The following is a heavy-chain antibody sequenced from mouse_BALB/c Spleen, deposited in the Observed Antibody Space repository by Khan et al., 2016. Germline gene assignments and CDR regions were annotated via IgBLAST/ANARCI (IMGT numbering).Heavy chain of an antibody. CDR1: GYTFTDSV. J-gene: IGHJ1*01. V-gene: IGHV1-77*01. CDR3: ARKNFDV. CDR2: LFPGRGIT. Sequence: QVQLKQSRPELVKPGASVKMSCKASGYTFTDSVISWVKQSTGQGLEWIGELFPGRGITFYSAEFRGNATLTDDKSTNTAYMQLSSLTSEDSAVYFCARKNFDVWGAGTTVTVSS.